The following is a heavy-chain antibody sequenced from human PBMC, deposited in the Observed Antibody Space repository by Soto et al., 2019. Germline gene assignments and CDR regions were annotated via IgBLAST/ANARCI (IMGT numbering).Heavy chain of an antibody. CDR3: ARGLPLTVIPTFDY. Sequence: SETLSLTCTVSGGSISSGGYSWSWIRQHPGKGLEWIGYIYYSGSTYYNPSLKSRVTISVDTSKNQFSLKLSSVTAADTAVYYRARGLPLTVIPTFDYWGQGTLVTVSS. D-gene: IGHD4-17*01. CDR1: GGSISSGGYS. J-gene: IGHJ4*02. V-gene: IGHV4-31*03. CDR2: IYYSGST.